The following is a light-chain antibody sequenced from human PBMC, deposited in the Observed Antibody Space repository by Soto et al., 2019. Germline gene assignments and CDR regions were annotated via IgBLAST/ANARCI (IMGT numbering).Light chain of an antibody. V-gene: IGKV3-15*01. Sequence: EIVMTQSPATLSVSPGERATLSCRASQSVSSNLAWYQQKPGQAPRLLIYGASTRATGIPARFSGSGSGTEFTLTISSLQSEEFAGYYCQQYNNWPQTFGQGTKVEIK. J-gene: IGKJ1*01. CDR1: QSVSSN. CDR3: QQYNNWPQT. CDR2: GAS.